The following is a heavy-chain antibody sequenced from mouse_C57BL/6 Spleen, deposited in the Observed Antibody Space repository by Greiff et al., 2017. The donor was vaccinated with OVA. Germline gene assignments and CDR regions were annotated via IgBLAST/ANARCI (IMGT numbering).Heavy chain of an antibody. J-gene: IGHJ3*01. CDR3: AKDSAGYWFAY. CDR2: INTSTGGT. Sequence: EVQLMESGPELVKPGASVKISCKASGYSFTGYYMNWVKQSPEKSLEWIGEINTSTGGTTYNQTFKAKATLTVDKSSSTAYMQLKSLTSEDSAVDYCAKDSAGYWFAYWGQGTLVTVSA. V-gene: IGHV1-42*01. D-gene: IGHD3-2*02. CDR1: GYSFTGYY.